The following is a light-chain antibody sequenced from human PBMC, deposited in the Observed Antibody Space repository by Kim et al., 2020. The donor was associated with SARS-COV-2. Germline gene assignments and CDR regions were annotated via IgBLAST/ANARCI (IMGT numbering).Light chain of an antibody. J-gene: IGLJ3*02. CDR2: NYD. V-gene: IGLV1-44*01. CDR3: AAWDDSLNGVV. Sequence: QSVLTQPPSASETPGQRVTISCSGSSSNIGTNTVNWYQHLPGTTPKLLVYNYDQRPSGVPDRFSGSKSGTSASLAISGLQSEDEADYYCAAWDDSLNGVVFGGGTKLTVL. CDR1: SSNIGTNT.